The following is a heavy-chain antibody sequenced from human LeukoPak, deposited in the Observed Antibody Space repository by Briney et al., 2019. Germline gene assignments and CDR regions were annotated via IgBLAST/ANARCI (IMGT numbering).Heavy chain of an antibody. CDR2: LKQDGSER. CDR3: ARAGVLFGRDY. D-gene: IGHD2-15*01. J-gene: IGHJ4*02. V-gene: IGHV3-7*03. CDR1: GFRFSSYW. Sequence: GGSLRLSCAASGFRFSSYWMSWVRQAPGKGPEWVANLKQDGSERSYVDSVKGRFTISRDNAKNSLYLQMNSLRAEDTAVYYCARAGVLFGRDYWGQGTLVTVSS.